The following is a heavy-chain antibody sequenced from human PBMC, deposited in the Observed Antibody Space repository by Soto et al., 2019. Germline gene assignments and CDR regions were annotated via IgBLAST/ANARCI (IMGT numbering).Heavy chain of an antibody. CDR1: GGSISSYY. CDR3: ARDFAYFDS. D-gene: IGHD3-3*01. V-gene: IGHV4-59*01. J-gene: IGHJ4*02. CDR2: VYHTGRT. Sequence: SETLSLTCTASGGSISSYYWSWIRQPPGKGLEWIGYVYHTGRTSYNPSLKSRVSISMDTSKNQFSLNLDSVTAADTAVYFCARDFAYFDSWGQGTLVTVS.